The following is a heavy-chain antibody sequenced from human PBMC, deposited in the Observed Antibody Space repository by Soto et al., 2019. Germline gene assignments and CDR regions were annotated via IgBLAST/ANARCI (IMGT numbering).Heavy chain of an antibody. CDR1: GASITSTSYH. D-gene: IGHD1-26*01. CDR2: FYYSGST. J-gene: IGHJ6*02. Sequence: SETRSLTCTVSGASITSTSYHWAWIRQPPGKGLEWIGNFYYSGSTYYNPSLRSRVTISVDASKNQFSVKVSSVTATDTAVYYCARSVGDYYYGMDVWGQGTTVT. CDR3: ARSVGDYYYGMDV. V-gene: IGHV4-39*01.